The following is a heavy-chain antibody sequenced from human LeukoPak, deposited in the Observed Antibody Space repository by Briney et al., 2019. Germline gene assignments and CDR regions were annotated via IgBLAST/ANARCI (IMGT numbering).Heavy chain of an antibody. CDR1: GGSISSYY. Sequence: SETLSLTCTVSGGSISSYYWSWIRQPPGKELEWIGIINDSGNTHYSSSLKSRVTISVDTSKNQFSLKLSSVTAADTAVYYCARVDYYGSGSFNWFDPWGQGTLVTVSS. CDR3: ARVDYYGSGSFNWFDP. V-gene: IGHV4-59*12. D-gene: IGHD3-10*01. CDR2: INDSGNT. J-gene: IGHJ5*02.